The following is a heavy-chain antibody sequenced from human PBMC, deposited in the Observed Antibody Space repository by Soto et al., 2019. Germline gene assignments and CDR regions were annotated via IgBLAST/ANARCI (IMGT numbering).Heavy chain of an antibody. CDR2: IYPGDSDT. Sequence: GESLKISCKGSGYSFTIHWIAWVRQMPGKGLEWMGIIYPGDSDTRYSPSFQGQVTISADKSISTAYLQWRSLKASDSAMYYCARSAVPTAIEGFDMWGQGTTVTVSS. CDR1: GYSFTIHW. CDR3: ARSAVPTAIEGFDM. D-gene: IGHD2-2*01. J-gene: IGHJ3*02. V-gene: IGHV5-51*01.